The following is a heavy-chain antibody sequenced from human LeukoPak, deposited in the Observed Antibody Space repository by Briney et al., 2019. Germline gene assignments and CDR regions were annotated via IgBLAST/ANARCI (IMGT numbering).Heavy chain of an antibody. V-gene: IGHV3-33*01. CDR2: IWYDGSNK. Sequence: GGSLRLSCAAPGFTFSSYGMHWVRQAPGKGLEWVAVIWYDGSNKYYADSVKGRFTISRDNSKNTLYLQMNSLRAEDTAVYYCARDPSSTSPSAYYYYYYGMDVWGQGTTVTVSS. D-gene: IGHD2-2*01. CDR1: GFTFSSYG. CDR3: ARDPSSTSPSAYYYYYYGMDV. J-gene: IGHJ6*02.